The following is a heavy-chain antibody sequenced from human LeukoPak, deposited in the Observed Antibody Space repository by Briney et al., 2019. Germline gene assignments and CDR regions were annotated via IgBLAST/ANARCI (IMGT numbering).Heavy chain of an antibody. Sequence: PGGSLRLSCAASGFTFTTYGLHWVRQAPGKGLEWVAAIASNGGSEYYADSVKGRFTISRDNAKNSLYLQMNSLRAEDTAIYYCARDWGAAGLWDYWGQGTLVTVSS. CDR1: GFTFTTYG. CDR2: IASNGGSE. D-gene: IGHD6-13*01. J-gene: IGHJ4*02. V-gene: IGHV3-30*03. CDR3: ARDWGAAGLWDY.